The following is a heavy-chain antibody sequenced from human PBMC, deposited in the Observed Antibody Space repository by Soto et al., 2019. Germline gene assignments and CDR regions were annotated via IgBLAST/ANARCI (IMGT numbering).Heavy chain of an antibody. J-gene: IGHJ4*02. Sequence: QVQLVQSGAEVKKPGASVKVSCEAYGYTFNNYAMHWVPQAPGQRLEWMGYISGGNGNTKYSEKLEGRVAITRDTSASTDYLELSSLSSEDTAVYYCARWSGYDYYFVYWGQGTLVIVSS. CDR3: ARWSGYDYYFVY. CDR1: GYTFNNYA. D-gene: IGHD5-12*01. V-gene: IGHV1-3*01. CDR2: ISGGNGNT.